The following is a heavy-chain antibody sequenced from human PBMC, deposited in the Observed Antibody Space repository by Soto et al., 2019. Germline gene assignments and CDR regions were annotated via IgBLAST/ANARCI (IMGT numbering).Heavy chain of an antibody. CDR1: GFSLSTSGVG. CDR3: AHRRDSSSWPLLYYFDY. D-gene: IGHD6-13*01. CDR2: IYWNDDK. V-gene: IGHV2-5*01. Sequence: QITLKESGPTLVKPTQTLTLTCTFSGFSLSTSGVGVGWIRQPPGKALEWLALIYWNDDKRYSPSLKSRLTITKDTSKNQVVLTMTNMDPVDTATYYCAHRRDSSSWPLLYYFDYWGQGTLVTVSS. J-gene: IGHJ4*02.